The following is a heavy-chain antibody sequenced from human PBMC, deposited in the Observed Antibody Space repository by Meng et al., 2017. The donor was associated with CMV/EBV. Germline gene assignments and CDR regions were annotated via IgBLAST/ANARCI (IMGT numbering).Heavy chain of an antibody. CDR2: INPNSGGT. CDR3: ARVALRHDFWSGYYSSYYFDY. J-gene: IGHJ4*02. V-gene: IGHV1-2*02. Sequence: TGYYMHWVRRAPGQGLEWMGWINPNSGGTNYAQKFQGRVTMTRDTSISTAYMELSRLRSDDTAVYYCARVALRHDFWSGYYSSYYFDYWGQGTLVTVSS. D-gene: IGHD3-3*01. CDR1: TGYY.